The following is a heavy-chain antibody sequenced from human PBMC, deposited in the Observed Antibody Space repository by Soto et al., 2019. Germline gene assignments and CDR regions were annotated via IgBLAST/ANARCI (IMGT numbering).Heavy chain of an antibody. D-gene: IGHD4-17*01. CDR3: ARSPYAVTTANDY. CDR1: GCTFTSYD. CDR2: MNPNSGNT. J-gene: IGHJ4*02. V-gene: IGHV1-8*01. Sequence: GASVKVSCKASGCTFTSYDINWVRQATGQGLEWMGWMNPNSGNTGYAQKFQGRVTMTRNTSISTAYMELSSLRSEDTAVYYCARSPYAVTTANDYWGQGTLVTVSS.